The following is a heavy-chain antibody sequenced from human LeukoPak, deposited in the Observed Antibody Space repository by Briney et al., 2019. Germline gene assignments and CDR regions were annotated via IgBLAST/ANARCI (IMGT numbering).Heavy chain of an antibody. Sequence: PGGSLTLSCAASGFTVSNNYMSWVRQAPGKGLEWVSVIYSGGTTYYADSVKGRFTISRDNSKNTLYLQMNSLRAEDTAVYYCARGNSGAFDIWGQGTMATVSS. CDR1: GFTVSNNY. V-gene: IGHV3-66*01. J-gene: IGHJ3*02. CDR2: IYSGGTT. CDR3: ARGNSGAFDI. D-gene: IGHD3-10*01.